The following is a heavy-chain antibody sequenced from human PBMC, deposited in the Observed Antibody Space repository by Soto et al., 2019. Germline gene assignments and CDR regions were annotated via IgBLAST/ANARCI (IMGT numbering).Heavy chain of an antibody. J-gene: IGHJ6*03. D-gene: IGHD2-15*01. CDR2: IYYSGST. Sequence: PSETLSLTCTVSGGSISSYYWSWIRQPPGKGLEWIGYIYYSGSTNYNPSLKSRVTISVDTSKNQFSLKLSSVTAADTAVYYCARRVAATTQRYYYYYYYMDVWGTGTTVT. CDR3: ARRVAATTQRYYYYYYYMDV. V-gene: IGHV4-59*08. CDR1: GGSISSYY.